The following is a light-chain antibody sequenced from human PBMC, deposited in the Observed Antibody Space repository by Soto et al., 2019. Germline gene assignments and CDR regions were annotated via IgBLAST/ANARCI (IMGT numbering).Light chain of an antibody. CDR3: QQYSSSPS. J-gene: IGKJ5*01. V-gene: IGKV3-15*01. CDR2: GAS. CDR1: QSVSTN. Sequence: EIVMTQSPPTLSVSPGDRATLSCRANQSVSTNLAWYQQKPGQVPSLLIYGASTRASGIPARFSGSGSGTEFTLTIGSLQSEDFAVYYCQQYSSSPSFGQGTRLEIK.